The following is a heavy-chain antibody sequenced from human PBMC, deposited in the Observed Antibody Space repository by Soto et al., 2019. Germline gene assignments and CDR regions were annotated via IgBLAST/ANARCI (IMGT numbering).Heavy chain of an antibody. CDR1: GFSLNTRGMS. Sequence: QITLKESGPTLVKPTQTLTLTCSFSGFSLNTRGMSVGWIRQPPGKALEWLALIYWDDDQRYSPSLKNRLTITKASSKNQVVLTMTNMEPVDTATYYCAHVLGYCSGGSCYSGPSDYWGQGTLVTVS. V-gene: IGHV2-5*02. J-gene: IGHJ4*02. CDR3: AHVLGYCSGGSCYSGPSDY. CDR2: IYWDDDQ. D-gene: IGHD2-15*01.